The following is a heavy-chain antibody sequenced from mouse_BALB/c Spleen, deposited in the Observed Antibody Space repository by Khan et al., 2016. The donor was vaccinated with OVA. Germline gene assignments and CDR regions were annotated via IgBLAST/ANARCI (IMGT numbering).Heavy chain of an antibody. CDR2: INPSTGYN. CDR3: STSGHDGGRYYFARDY. J-gene: IGHJ4*01. CDR1: GYTFSTYW. Sequence: QVQLQQSGAELAKPGASVMMSCKASGYTFSTYWMHWVKQRPGQGLEWIGYINPSTGYNEYNQKFKDKATLTADKSSTTAYMQLSSLTSDDAAVYYCSTSGHDGGRYYFARDYWGQGTSVTVSS. D-gene: IGHD1-1*02. V-gene: IGHV1-7*01.